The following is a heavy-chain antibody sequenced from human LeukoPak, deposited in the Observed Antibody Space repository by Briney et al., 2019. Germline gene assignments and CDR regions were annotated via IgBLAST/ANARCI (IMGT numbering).Heavy chain of an antibody. CDR3: ARVGRFLEYAY. D-gene: IGHD3-3*01. V-gene: IGHV4-61*02. CDR2: IYTSGST. J-gene: IGHJ4*02. CDR1: GGSISSGSYY. Sequence: KPSETLSLTCTVSGGSISSGSYYWSWIRQPAGKGLEWIGRIYTSGSTNYNPSLKSRVTMSVDTSKNQFSLKLSSVTAADTAVYYCARVGRFLEYAYWGQGTLVTVSS.